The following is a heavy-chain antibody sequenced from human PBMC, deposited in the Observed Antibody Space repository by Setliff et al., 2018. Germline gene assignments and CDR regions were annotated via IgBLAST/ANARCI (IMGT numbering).Heavy chain of an antibody. V-gene: IGHV4-4*02. D-gene: IGHD2-15*01. CDR2: ISHSANK. CDR3: ARGLNTESWTPLY. J-gene: IGHJ4*02. Sequence: GSLRLSCAASASGFAFSSIWMNWVRQSPGKELEWIGGISHSANKYYNPSFRTGVTISVDMSKNQFFLNLDSVTAADMAVYYCARGLNTESWTPLYWSPGTLVTVSS. CDR1: ASGFAFSSIW.